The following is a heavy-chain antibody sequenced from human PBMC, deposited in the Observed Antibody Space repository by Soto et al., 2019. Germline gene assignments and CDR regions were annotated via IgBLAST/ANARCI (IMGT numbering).Heavy chain of an antibody. CDR3: FRRAITPTPNWGPFDV. CDR2: TGATGRTT. V-gene: IGHV3-23*01. D-gene: IGHD7-27*01. Sequence: PGGSLRLSCAASGFTLNIYAMTWVRQAPGKGLQWVSTTGATGRTTYYADSGKGRFTISRDNTRRTLPLPMDSLRAEDAAVYFCFRRAITPTPNWGPFDVWGQGTVVTVSS. CDR1: GFTLNIYA. J-gene: IGHJ3*01.